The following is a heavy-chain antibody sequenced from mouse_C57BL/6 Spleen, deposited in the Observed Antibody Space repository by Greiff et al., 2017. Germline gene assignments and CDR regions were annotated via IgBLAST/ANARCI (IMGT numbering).Heavy chain of an antibody. CDR2: IFWDDDK. J-gene: IGHJ3*01. D-gene: IGHD2-4*01. Sequence: TLKESGPGILQSSQTLSLTCSFSGFSLSTSGMGVGWIRQPSGKGLEWLAHIFWDDDKRYTPSLKSRLTISKDTSRNQVFLKITSVDTADTATYYCARRDDYDGGFAYWGQGTLVTVSA. CDR3: ARRDDYDGGFAY. CDR1: GFSLSTSGMG. V-gene: IGHV8-12*01.